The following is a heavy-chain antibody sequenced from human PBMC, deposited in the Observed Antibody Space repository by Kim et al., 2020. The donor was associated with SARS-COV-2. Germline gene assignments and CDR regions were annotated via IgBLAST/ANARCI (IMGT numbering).Heavy chain of an antibody. J-gene: IGHJ3*02. D-gene: IGHD5-18*01. CDR3: ARGLRGYSYGSRDAFDI. Sequence: SETLSLTCAVYGGSFSGYYWSWIRQPPGKGLEWIGEINHSGSTNYNPSLKSRVTISVDTSKNQFSLKLSSVTAADTAVYYCARGLRGYSYGSRDAFDIWGQGTMVTVSS. CDR1: GGSFSGYY. CDR2: INHSGST. V-gene: IGHV4-34*01.